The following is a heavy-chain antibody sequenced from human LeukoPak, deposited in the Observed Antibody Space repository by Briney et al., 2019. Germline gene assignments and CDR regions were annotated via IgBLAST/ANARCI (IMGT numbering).Heavy chain of an antibody. CDR2: ITSSSSYT. CDR1: EFSFSSYN. D-gene: IGHD3-22*01. V-gene: IGHV3-21*01. Sequence: GGSLRLSCAASEFSFSSYNMNWVRQAPGKGLEWVSSITSSSSYTFYADSVKGRFTVSRDNAKNSLYLQMNSLRAEDTAVYYCARDRYYDSFGYYTGDPWGQGTLVTVSS. CDR3: ARDRYYDSFGYYTGDP. J-gene: IGHJ5*02.